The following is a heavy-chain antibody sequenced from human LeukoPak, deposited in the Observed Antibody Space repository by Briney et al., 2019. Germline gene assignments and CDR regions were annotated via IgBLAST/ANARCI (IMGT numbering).Heavy chain of an antibody. D-gene: IGHD1-26*01. CDR2: INHSGST. J-gene: IGHJ6*03. V-gene: IGHV4-34*01. CDR3: ARGRYMWELPRVYYMDV. Sequence: SETLSLTCAVYGGSFSGYYWSWIRQPPGKGLEWIGEINHSGSTNYNPSLKSRVTISVDTSKNQFSLKLSSVTAADTAVYYCARGRYMWELPRVYYMDVWGKGTTVTVSS. CDR1: GGSFSGYY.